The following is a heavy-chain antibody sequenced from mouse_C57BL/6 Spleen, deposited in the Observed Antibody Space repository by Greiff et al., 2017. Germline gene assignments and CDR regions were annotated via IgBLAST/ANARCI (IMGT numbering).Heavy chain of an antibody. D-gene: IGHD3-3*01. CDR2: IYPGSGST. CDR1: GYTFTSYW. Sequence: QVQLQQPGAELVKPGDSVKMSCKASGYTFTSYWLTWVKQRPGQGLEWIGDIYPGSGSTNYNEKFKSKATRTVDTSSSKAYMKLSSLTSDDAAVYYCARLRDVGYAMDYWGPGASVTVS. CDR3: ARLRDVGYAMDY. J-gene: IGHJ4*01. V-gene: IGHV1-55*01.